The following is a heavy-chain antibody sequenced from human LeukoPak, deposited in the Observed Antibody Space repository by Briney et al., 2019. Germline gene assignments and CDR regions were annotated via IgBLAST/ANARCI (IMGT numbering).Heavy chain of an antibody. CDR3: AINLYDSSGYYSRGMSMVDY. Sequence: ASVKVSCKASGGTFSSYTISWVRQAPGQGLEWMGGIIPIFGTANYAQKFQGRVTITADKSTSTAYMELSSLRSEDTAVYYCAINLYDSSGYYSRGMSMVDYWGQGTLVTVSS. V-gene: IGHV1-69*06. CDR1: GGTFSSYT. D-gene: IGHD3-22*01. CDR2: IIPIFGTA. J-gene: IGHJ4*02.